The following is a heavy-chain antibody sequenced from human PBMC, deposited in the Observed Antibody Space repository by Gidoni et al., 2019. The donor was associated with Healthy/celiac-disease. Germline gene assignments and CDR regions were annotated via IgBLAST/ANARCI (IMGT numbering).Heavy chain of an antibody. CDR2: IYYSGST. D-gene: IGHD3-22*01. V-gene: IGHV4-39*01. CDR3: ARHHPYYYDSSGGCDY. J-gene: IGHJ4*02. CDR1: GGSISSSSYY. Sequence: QLQLQESGPGLVKPSETLSLTCTVSGGSISSSSYYWGWIRQPPGKGLEWIGSIYYSGSTYYNPSLKSRVTISVDTSKNQFSLKLSSVTAADTAVYYCARHHPYYYDSSGGCDYWGQGTLVTVSS.